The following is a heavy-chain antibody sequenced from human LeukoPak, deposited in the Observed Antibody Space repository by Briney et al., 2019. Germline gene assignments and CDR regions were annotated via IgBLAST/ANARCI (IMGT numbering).Heavy chain of an antibody. CDR1: GFTFSDYH. J-gene: IGHJ4*02. Sequence: GGSLRLSCAASGFTFSDYHMSWVRQAPGKGLEWVSYISSSGTTIYYADSVKGRFTISKDNAKDSLYLQMNSLRAEDTAVYYCARDRGYSGYPKDWYYFDYWGQGTLVTVSS. CDR3: ARDRGYSGYPKDWYYFDY. D-gene: IGHD5-12*01. CDR2: ISSSGTTI. V-gene: IGHV3-11*01.